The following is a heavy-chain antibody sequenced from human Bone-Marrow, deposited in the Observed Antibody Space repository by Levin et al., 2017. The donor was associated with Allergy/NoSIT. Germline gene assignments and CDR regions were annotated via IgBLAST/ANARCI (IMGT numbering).Heavy chain of an antibody. D-gene: IGHD3-9*01. Sequence: PSETLSLTCTVSGASIISATYYWGWVRQPPGKGLEWIGSVYFSGSTYLSPFLKSRVTMSVDTSRSHFSLNLSSVTAADTAVYYCARVPALRFLDWFLEYWGRGVLVTVSS. CDR2: VYFSGST. J-gene: IGHJ4*02. CDR1: GASIISATYY. V-gene: IGHV4-39*02. CDR3: ARVPALRFLDWFLEY.